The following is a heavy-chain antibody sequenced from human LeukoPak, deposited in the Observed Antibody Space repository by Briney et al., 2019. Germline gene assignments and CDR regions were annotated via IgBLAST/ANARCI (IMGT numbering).Heavy chain of an antibody. J-gene: IGHJ3*02. CDR2: IDWDDDK. CDR1: GGAISSSCCY. V-gene: IGHV2-70*11. D-gene: IGHD3-10*01. CDR3: ARAHYYGSGSPDAFDI. Sequence: TLSLTCTVSGGAISSSCCYWGWIRQPPGKALEWLARIDWDDDKYYSTSLKTRLTISKDTSKNQVVLTMTNMDPVDTATYYCARAHYYGSGSPDAFDIWGQGTMVTVSS.